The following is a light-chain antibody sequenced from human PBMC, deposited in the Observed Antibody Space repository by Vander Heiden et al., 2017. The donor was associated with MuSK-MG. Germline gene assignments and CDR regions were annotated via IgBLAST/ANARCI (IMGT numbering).Light chain of an antibody. CDR2: GNS. V-gene: IGLV1-40*01. CDR1: SSNIGAGYD. Sequence: QSVLTQPPSLAGAPGQRVTIPSPGSSSNIGAGYDVHWYQQLPGTAPKLLIYGNSNRPSGVPDRFSGSKSGTSDSLAITGLQAEDEADYYCQSYDSSLSVVFGGGTKLTVL. J-gene: IGLJ2*01. CDR3: QSYDSSLSVV.